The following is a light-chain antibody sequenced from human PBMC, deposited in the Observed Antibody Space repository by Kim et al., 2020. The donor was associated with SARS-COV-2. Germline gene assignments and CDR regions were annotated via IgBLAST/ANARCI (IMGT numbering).Light chain of an antibody. J-gene: IGKJ5*01. CDR1: QSVHAN. CDR3: QQYEDWPLIT. CDR2: SAS. Sequence: EIVLRQSPVTLSASPGETVTFSCRVSQSVHANLAWYLQRPGQPPRLLIYSASTRATGIPARFSGSGSGTQFTLTIRSLQSEDSAVFYCQQYEDWPLITFGQGTRLEIK. V-gene: IGKV3-15*01.